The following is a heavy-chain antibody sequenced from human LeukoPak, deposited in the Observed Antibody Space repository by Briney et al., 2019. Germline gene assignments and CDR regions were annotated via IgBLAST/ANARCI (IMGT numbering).Heavy chain of an antibody. J-gene: IGHJ4*02. CDR3: ASGGRFTSGWRGAFDS. V-gene: IGHV3-30*03. CDR2: ISYDGSNK. CDR1: GFSFSNGD. D-gene: IGHD6-19*01. Sequence: PGGSLRLSCAASGFSFSNGDMHWVRQAPGKGLEWVAVISYDGSNKYYADSVKGRFTISRDNSKNTLYLQMSSLRPEDTAVYYCASGGRFTSGWRGAFDSWGQGTLVTVSS.